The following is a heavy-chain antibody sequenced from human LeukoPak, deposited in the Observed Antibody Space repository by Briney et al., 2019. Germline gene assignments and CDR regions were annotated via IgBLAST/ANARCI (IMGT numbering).Heavy chain of an antibody. V-gene: IGHV3-9*01. D-gene: IGHD6-19*01. CDR2: ISWNGGSV. CDR3: AKDINYSLAVAWN. Sequence: GRSLRLSCVASGFTFDDYAMHWVRHPPGKGLEWVSGISWNGGSVDYADSVKGRFTISRDNAKNSLYLQMNSLRAEDTALYYCAKDINYSLAVAWNWGQGTLVTVPS. J-gene: IGHJ4*02. CDR1: GFTFDDYA.